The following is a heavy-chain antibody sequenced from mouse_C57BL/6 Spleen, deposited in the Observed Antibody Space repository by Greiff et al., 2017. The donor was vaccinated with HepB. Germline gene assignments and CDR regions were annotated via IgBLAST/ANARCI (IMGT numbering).Heavy chain of an antibody. CDR2: INPYNGGT. Sequence: EVKLQQSGPVLVKPGASVKMSCKASGYTFTDYYMNWVKQSHGKSLEWIGVINPYNGGTSYNQKFKGKATLTVDKSSSTAYMELNSLTSEDSAVYYCARSNPYWYFDVWGTGTTVTVSS. V-gene: IGHV1-19*01. CDR1: GYTFTDYY. CDR3: ARSNPYWYFDV. J-gene: IGHJ1*03. D-gene: IGHD6-1*01.